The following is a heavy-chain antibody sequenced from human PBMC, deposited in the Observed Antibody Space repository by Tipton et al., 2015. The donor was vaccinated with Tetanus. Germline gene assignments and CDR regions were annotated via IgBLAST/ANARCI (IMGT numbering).Heavy chain of an antibody. D-gene: IGHD4-17*01. CDR1: GASLRGGDYH. V-gene: IGHV4-61*08. CDR3: ARDERYGDYAY. J-gene: IGHJ4*02. Sequence: GLVKPSETLSLTCTVSGASLRGGDYHWSWIRQPPGKGLEWIGYTYYSGSTGYNPSLKSRVTISIDSSKNQFSLKLTSVTAADTAVYYCARDERYGDYAYWGQGALVTVSS. CDR2: TYYSGST.